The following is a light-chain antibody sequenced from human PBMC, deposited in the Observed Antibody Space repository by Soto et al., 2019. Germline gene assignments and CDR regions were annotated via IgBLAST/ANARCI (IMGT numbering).Light chain of an antibody. J-gene: IGKJ1*01. CDR3: QQYNNWAPT. Sequence: EIVMTQSPATLSVSPGERATLSCRASQSVSGNLAWYQQKPGQAPRLLIYGASTRATGIPARFSGSGSGTAFTLTISSLQSEDFAVYYCQQYNNWAPTFGQGTKVEIK. V-gene: IGKV3D-15*01. CDR1: QSVSGN. CDR2: GAS.